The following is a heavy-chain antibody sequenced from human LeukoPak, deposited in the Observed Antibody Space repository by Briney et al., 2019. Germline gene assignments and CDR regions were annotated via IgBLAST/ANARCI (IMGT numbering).Heavy chain of an antibody. V-gene: IGHV3-43*01. CDR3: VKSDCGGDCYLLQY. CDR2: ISRNGGIT. J-gene: IGHJ1*01. CDR1: GFTFDDYT. D-gene: IGHD2-21*02. Sequence: PGGSLRLSCAASGFTFDDYTMHWVRQGPGKGLEWVSLISRNGGITYYGDSVKGRFTISRDNSKNTLYLQMSSLRTEDTALYYCVKSDCGGDCYLLQYWGQGTLVTVSS.